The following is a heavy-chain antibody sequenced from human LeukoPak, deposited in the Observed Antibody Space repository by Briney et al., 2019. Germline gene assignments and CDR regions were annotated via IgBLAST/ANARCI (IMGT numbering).Heavy chain of an antibody. Sequence: SETLSLTCTVSGGSISSSSYYWGWIRQPPGKGLEWIGSIYYSGSTYYNPSLKSRVTISVDTSKNQFSLKLSSVTAADTAVYYCARYAVVAATTKFDYWGQGTLVTVSS. CDR3: ARYAVVAATTKFDY. V-gene: IGHV4-39*07. CDR1: GGSISSSSYY. J-gene: IGHJ4*02. D-gene: IGHD2-15*01. CDR2: IYYSGST.